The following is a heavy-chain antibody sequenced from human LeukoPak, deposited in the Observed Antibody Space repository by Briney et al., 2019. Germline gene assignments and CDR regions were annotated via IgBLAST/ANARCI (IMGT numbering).Heavy chain of an antibody. V-gene: IGHV3-66*01. J-gene: IGHJ5*02. D-gene: IGHD3-9*01. CDR1: GFTVSSNY. Sequence: PGGSLRLSCAASGFTVSSNYMSWVRQAPGKGLEWVSVIYSGGSTYYADSVKGRFTISRDNSKNTLYLQMNSLRAEDTAVYYCARFYDILTGYRGFDPWGQGTLVTVSS. CDR2: IYSGGST. CDR3: ARFYDILTGYRGFDP.